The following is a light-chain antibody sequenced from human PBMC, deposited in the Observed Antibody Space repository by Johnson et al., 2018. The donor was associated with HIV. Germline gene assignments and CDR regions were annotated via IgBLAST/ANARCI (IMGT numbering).Light chain of an antibody. CDR2: ENN. CDR3: GTWDNSMGAQYV. CDR1: SSNIGNNY. V-gene: IGLV1-51*02. Sequence: QSVLTQPPSVSAAPGQNVNISCSGGSSNIGNNYVSWYQQLPGTAPKLLIYENNKRPSGIPDRFSDSQSGTSATLPITVLRPRDGADYYCGTWDNSMGAQYVFGSGTKVTVL. J-gene: IGLJ1*01.